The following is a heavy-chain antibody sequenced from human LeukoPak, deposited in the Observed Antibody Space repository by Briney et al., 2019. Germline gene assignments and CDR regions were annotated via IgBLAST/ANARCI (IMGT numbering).Heavy chain of an antibody. D-gene: IGHD6-13*01. J-gene: IGHJ3*02. CDR2: ISSSGTTI. Sequence: PGGSLRLSCAASGFTFSSYEMNWVRQAPGKGLEWVSYISSSGTTIYYADSVKGRFTISRDNAKNSLYLQMNSLRAEDTAVYYCARGFRPIAAADLPDAFDIWGQGTMVTVSS. CDR1: GFTFSSYE. V-gene: IGHV3-48*03. CDR3: ARGFRPIAAADLPDAFDI.